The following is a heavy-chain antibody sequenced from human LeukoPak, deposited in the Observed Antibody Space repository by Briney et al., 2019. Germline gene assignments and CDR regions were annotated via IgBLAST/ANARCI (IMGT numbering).Heavy chain of an antibody. CDR1: GFTVSSNY. V-gene: IGHV3-66*01. D-gene: IGHD4-17*01. J-gene: IGHJ1*01. CDR2: IYSGGST. Sequence: GGSLGLSCAASGFTVSSNYMSWVRQAPGKGLEWVSAIYSGGSTYYADSVKGRFTISRDNSKNTLYLQMNSLRAEDTAVYYCARAADYGDYFAGFEYFQHWGQGTLVTVSS. CDR3: ARAADYGDYFAGFEYFQH.